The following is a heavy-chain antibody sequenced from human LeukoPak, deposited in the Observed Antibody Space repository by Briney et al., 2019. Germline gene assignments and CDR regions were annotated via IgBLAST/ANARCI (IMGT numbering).Heavy chain of an antibody. CDR2: INRDGRTT. J-gene: IGHJ4*02. D-gene: IGHD3-9*01. Sequence: GGSLRLSCAASGFTVSGNYMSWVRQAPGKGLEWVSLINRDGRTTYYADSVKGRFTISRDNSRNSLYLQMNSLRTEDSALYYCAKDFDWLPDYWGQGTLVTVSS. V-gene: IGHV3-43*01. CDR3: AKDFDWLPDY. CDR1: GFTVSGNY.